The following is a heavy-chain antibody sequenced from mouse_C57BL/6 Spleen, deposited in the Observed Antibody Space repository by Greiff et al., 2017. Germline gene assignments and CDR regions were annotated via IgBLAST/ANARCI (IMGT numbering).Heavy chain of an antibody. D-gene: IGHD2-3*01. CDR3: TRRDGYQGFAY. J-gene: IGHJ3*01. CDR1: GFTFSDAW. CDR2: IRNKANNHAT. V-gene: IGHV6-6*01. Sequence: EVQLQESGGGLVQPGGSMKLSCAASGFTFSDAWMDWVRQSPEKGLEWVAEIRNKANNHATYYAESVKGRFTISRDDSKSSVYLQMNSLRAEDTGIYYCTRRDGYQGFAYWGQGTLVTVSA.